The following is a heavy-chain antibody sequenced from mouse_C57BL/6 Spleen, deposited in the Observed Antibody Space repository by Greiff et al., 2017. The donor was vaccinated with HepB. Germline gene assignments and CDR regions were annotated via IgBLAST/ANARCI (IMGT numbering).Heavy chain of an antibody. D-gene: IGHD2-3*01. J-gene: IGHJ2*01. CDR1: GYTFTSYG. Sequence: QVQLQQSGAELASPGASVKLSCKASGYTFTSYGISWVKQRTGQGLEWIGEIYPRSGNTYYNEKFKGKATLTADKSSSTAYMELRSLTSEDSAVYFCARRREDGYLDYWGQGTTLTVSS. CDR3: ARRREDGYLDY. V-gene: IGHV1-81*01. CDR2: IYPRSGNT.